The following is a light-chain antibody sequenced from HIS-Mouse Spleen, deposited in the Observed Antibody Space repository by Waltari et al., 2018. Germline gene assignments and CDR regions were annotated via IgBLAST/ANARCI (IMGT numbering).Light chain of an antibody. Sequence: SYVLTQPPSVSVAPGKTARITCGGNNIGSKSVHWYQQKPGQAPVLVVYDDSGRPSGIPERFSGSNSGNTATLTISRVEAGDEADYYCQVWDSSSDHRGVFGGGTKLTVL. CDR1: NIGSKS. CDR3: QVWDSSSDHRGV. V-gene: IGLV3-21*03. CDR2: DDS. J-gene: IGLJ2*01.